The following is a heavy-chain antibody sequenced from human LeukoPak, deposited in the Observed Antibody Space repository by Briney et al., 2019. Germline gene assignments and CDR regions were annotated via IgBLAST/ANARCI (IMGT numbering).Heavy chain of an antibody. D-gene: IGHD6-13*01. Sequence: SVKVSCKASGGTFSSYAISWVRQAPGQGLEWMGGIIPIFGTTNYAQKFQDRVTITADKSTSTAYMELSSLRSEDTAVCYCARVVGLTGYSSSWYSGYYYYMDVWGKGTTVTVSS. CDR3: ARVVGLTGYSSSWYSGYYYYMDV. J-gene: IGHJ6*03. CDR1: GGTFSSYA. CDR2: IIPIFGTT. V-gene: IGHV1-69*06.